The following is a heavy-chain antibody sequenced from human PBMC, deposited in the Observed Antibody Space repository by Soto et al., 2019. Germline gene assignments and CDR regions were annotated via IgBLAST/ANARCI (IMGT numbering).Heavy chain of an antibody. CDR1: GFTFSSYA. J-gene: IGHJ6*02. CDR2: ISGSGGST. D-gene: IGHD1-26*01. V-gene: IGHV3-23*01. Sequence: PGGSLRLSCAASGFTFSSYAMSWVRQAPGKGLEWVSAISGSGGSTYYADSVKGRFTISRDNSKNTLYLQMNSLGAEDTAVYYCAKEGVGATSYYYYYGMDVWGQGTTVTVSS. CDR3: AKEGVGATSYYYYYGMDV.